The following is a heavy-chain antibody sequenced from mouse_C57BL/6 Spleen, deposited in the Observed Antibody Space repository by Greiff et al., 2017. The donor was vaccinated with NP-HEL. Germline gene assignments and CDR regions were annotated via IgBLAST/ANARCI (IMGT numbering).Heavy chain of an antibody. CDR2: ISSGSSTI. CDR3: ARPYYYGSSSGFAY. D-gene: IGHD1-1*01. J-gene: IGHJ3*01. Sequence: EVKLVESGGGLVKPGGSLKLSCAASGLTFSDYGMHWVRQAPEKGLEWVAYISSGSSTIYYADTVKGRFTISRDNAKNTLFLQMTSLRSEDTAMYYCARPYYYGSSSGFAYWGQGTLVTVSA. CDR1: GLTFSDYG. V-gene: IGHV5-17*01.